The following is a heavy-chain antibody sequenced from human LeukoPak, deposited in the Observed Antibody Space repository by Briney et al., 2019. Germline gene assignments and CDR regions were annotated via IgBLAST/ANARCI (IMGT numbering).Heavy chain of an antibody. J-gene: IGHJ4*02. Sequence: TSETLSLTCAVYGGSFSGYYWSWIRQPPGKGLEWIGEINHSGSTNYNPSLKNRVTISVDTSKNQFSLKLSSVTAADTAVYYCASHGRLRWSNYFDYWGQGTLVTVSS. CDR2: INHSGST. V-gene: IGHV4-34*01. CDR3: ASHGRLRWSNYFDY. CDR1: GGSFSGYY. D-gene: IGHD4-23*01.